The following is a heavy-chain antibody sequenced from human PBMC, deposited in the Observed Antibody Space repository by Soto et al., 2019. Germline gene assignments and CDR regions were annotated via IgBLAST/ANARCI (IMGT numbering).Heavy chain of an antibody. D-gene: IGHD3-22*01. V-gene: IGHV1-69*13. J-gene: IGHJ4*02. CDR3: ARGYYDSSGLRNDY. CDR1: GGTFSSYA. Sequence: GASVKVSCKASGGTFSSYAISWVRQAPGQGLEWMGGIIPIFGTANYAQKFQGRVTITADESTSTAYMELSSLRSEDTAVYYCARGYYDSSGLRNDYWGQGTLVTVSS. CDR2: IIPIFGTA.